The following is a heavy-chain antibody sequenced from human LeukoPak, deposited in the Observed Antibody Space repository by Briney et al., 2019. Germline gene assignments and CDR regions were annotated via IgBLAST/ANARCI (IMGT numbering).Heavy chain of an antibody. CDR1: GFTFSSYA. J-gene: IGHJ4*02. V-gene: IGHV3-23*01. Sequence: GGSLRLSCAASGFTFSSYAMSWVRQAPGKGLEWVSAISGSGASTYYADSVKGRFTISRDNSKNTLYLQMNSLRAEDTAVYYCAKSRSSPNNYFDYWGQGTLVTVSS. D-gene: IGHD6-13*01. CDR2: ISGSGAST. CDR3: AKSRSSPNNYFDY.